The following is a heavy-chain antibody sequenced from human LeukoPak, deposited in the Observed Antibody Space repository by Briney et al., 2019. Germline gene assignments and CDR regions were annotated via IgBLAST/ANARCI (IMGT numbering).Heavy chain of an antibody. D-gene: IGHD3-3*01. CDR3: ATTYYDFWSGYLSYYYYGMDV. CDR2: MNPNSGNT. J-gene: IGHJ6*02. V-gene: IGHV1-8*01. Sequence: GASVKVSCKASGYTFTSYDINWVRQATGQGLEWMGWMNPNSGNTGYAQKFQGRVTMTRNTSISTANMELSSLRSEDTAVYCCATTYYDFWSGYLSYYYYGMDVWGQGTMVTVSS. CDR1: GYTFTSYD.